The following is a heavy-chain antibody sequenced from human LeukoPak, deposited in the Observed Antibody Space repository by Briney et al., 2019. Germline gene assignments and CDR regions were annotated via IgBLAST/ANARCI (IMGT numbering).Heavy chain of an antibody. D-gene: IGHD2-15*01. CDR1: GASIRSGDYY. V-gene: IGHV4-30-4*01. CDR2: IYDSGST. CDR3: ARDCSGGSCYGAFDI. J-gene: IGHJ3*02. Sequence: SQTLSLTCTVSGASIRSGDYYWSWIRQPPGKGLEWIGYIYDSGSTYYNPSLRSRITISVDTSENRFSLKLSSVTATDTAVYYCARDCSGGSCYGAFDIWGQGTMVTVSS.